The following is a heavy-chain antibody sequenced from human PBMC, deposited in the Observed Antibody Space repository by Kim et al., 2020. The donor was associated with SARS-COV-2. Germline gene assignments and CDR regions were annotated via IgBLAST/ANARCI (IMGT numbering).Heavy chain of an antibody. Sequence: SETLSLTCTVSGGSISSGGYYWSWIRQHPGKGLEWIGYIYYSGSTYYNPSLKSRVTISVDTSKNQFSLKLSSVTAADTAVYYCARDHCSSTSCYPGGYMDVWGKGTTVTVSS. CDR1: GGSISSGGYY. V-gene: IGHV4-31*03. CDR2: IYYSGST. D-gene: IGHD2-2*01. J-gene: IGHJ6*03. CDR3: ARDHCSSTSCYPGGYMDV.